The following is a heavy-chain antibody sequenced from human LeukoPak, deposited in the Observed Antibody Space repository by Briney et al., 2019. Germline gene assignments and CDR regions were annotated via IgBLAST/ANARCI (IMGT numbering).Heavy chain of an antibody. Sequence: ASVKVSCKASGGTFSSYAISWVRQAPGQGLEWMGWINPNSGGTNYAQKFQGRVTMTRDTSISTAYMELSRLRSDDTAVYYCARLKNSSGYYGLHKKYWYFDLWGRGTLVTVSS. D-gene: IGHD3-22*01. CDR1: GGTFSSYA. V-gene: IGHV1-2*02. CDR3: ARLKNSSGYYGLHKKYWYFDL. J-gene: IGHJ2*01. CDR2: INPNSGGT.